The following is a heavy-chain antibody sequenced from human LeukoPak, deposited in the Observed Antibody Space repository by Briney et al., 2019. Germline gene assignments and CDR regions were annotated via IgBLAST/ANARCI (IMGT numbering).Heavy chain of an antibody. CDR3: ARESGVGGYYGSGTHFDY. CDR2: IYSGGST. Sequence: TGGSLRLSCAASGFTVSSNYMSWVRQAPGKGLEWVSVIYSGGSTYYADSVKGRFTISRDNSKNTLYLQMNSLRAEDTAVYYCARESGVGGYYGSGTHFDYWGQGTLVTVSS. D-gene: IGHD3-10*01. CDR1: GFTVSSNY. V-gene: IGHV3-66*01. J-gene: IGHJ4*02.